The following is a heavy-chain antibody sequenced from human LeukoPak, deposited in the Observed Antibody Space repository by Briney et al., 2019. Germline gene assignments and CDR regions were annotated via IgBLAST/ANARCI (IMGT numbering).Heavy chain of an antibody. V-gene: IGHV1-3*03. CDR1: GYTFTSYA. J-gene: IGHJ4*02. D-gene: IGHD6-13*01. CDR2: INAGNDNR. CDR3: ARGVYGTFDY. Sequence: ASVKVSCKASGYTFTSYAMHWVRQAPGQRLEWMGWINAGNDNRKYSQEFQGRVTITRDTSASTAYMQLSSLRSEDMGVYYCARGVYGTFDYWGQGTLVTVSS.